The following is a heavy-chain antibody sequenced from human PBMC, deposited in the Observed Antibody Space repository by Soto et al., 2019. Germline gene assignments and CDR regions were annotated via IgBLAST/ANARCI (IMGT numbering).Heavy chain of an antibody. CDR3: ARDYITLFGVVASFDY. Sequence: QVQLQQWGAGLLKPSETLSLTCAVYGGSFSGYYWSWIRQPPGKGLEWIGEINHSGSTNYNPSLKSRVTISVDTSKNQFSLKLSSVTAADTAVYYCARDYITLFGVVASFDYWGQGTLVTVSS. CDR1: GGSFSGYY. J-gene: IGHJ4*02. V-gene: IGHV4-34*01. D-gene: IGHD3-3*01. CDR2: INHSGST.